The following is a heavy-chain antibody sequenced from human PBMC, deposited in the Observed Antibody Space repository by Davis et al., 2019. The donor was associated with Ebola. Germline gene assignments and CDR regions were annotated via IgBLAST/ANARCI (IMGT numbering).Heavy chain of an antibody. CDR1: GGSFSGYY. V-gene: IGHV4-34*01. Sequence: PSETLSLTCAVYGGSFSGYYWSWIRQPPGKGLEWIGEINHIGSTNYNPSLKSRVTISVDTSKNQFSLKLSSVTAADTAVYYCARGGQCTNGVCYLDWFDPWGQGTLVTVSS. D-gene: IGHD2-8*01. J-gene: IGHJ5*02. CDR2: INHIGST. CDR3: ARGGQCTNGVCYLDWFDP.